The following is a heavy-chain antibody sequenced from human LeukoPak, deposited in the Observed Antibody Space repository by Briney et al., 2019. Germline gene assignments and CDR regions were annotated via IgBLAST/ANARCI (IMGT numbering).Heavy chain of an antibody. V-gene: IGHV6-1*01. J-gene: IGHJ4*02. CDR1: GDSVSSNSAT. CDR3: ARAPHGSGCDY. D-gene: IGHD6-19*01. Sequence: SQTLSLTCAISGDSVSSNSATWIWIRQSPSRDLEWLGRTYYRSKWYNDYAVSLQGRISVNPDTSKNQFSLHLNSVTPEDTALYYCARAPHGSGCDYWGQGTLVTVSS. CDR2: TYYRSKWYN.